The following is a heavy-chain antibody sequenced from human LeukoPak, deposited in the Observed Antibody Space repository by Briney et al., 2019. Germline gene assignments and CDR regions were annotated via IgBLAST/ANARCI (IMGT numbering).Heavy chain of an antibody. CDR1: GYTFTGYY. Sequence: SVKVSCKASGYTFTGYYMHWVRQAPGQGLEWMGGIIPIFGAANYAQKFQGRVTITADKSTSTSYMELSSLRSEDTAVYYCARSSVVTAMVHLEYWGQGTLVTVSS. D-gene: IGHD2-21*02. J-gene: IGHJ4*02. V-gene: IGHV1-69*06. CDR2: IIPIFGAA. CDR3: ARSSVVTAMVHLEY.